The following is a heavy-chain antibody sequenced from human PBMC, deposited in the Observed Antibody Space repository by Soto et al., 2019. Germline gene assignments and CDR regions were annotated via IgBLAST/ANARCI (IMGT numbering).Heavy chain of an antibody. CDR2: IRRKANNYAT. J-gene: IGHJ6*02. CDR1: GFIFSDSA. Sequence: EVQLVESGGGLVQPGGSLKLSCAASGFIFSDSALHWVRQASGKGLEWVGRIRRKANNYATTYAASVEGRFAISRDDSKNTAYLQMNSLKTEDTAIYYCAKHSGYDHYYDMDVWGQGTTVTVSS. D-gene: IGHD5-12*01. V-gene: IGHV3-73*02. CDR3: AKHSGYDHYYDMDV.